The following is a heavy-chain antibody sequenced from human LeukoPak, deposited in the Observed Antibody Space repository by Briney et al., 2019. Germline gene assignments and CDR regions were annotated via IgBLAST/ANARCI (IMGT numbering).Heavy chain of an antibody. CDR1: GFSFSDYY. Sequence: PGGSLRLSCAASGFSFSDYYMSWTRQAPGKGLEWVSYISSSGSSSGSTIFYADSVTGRFTISRDNAKNSLYLQMNSLRAADTTVYYCARVGRGGQIGTFDYWGQGTLVTVSS. CDR2: ISSSGSSSGSTI. CDR3: ARVGRGGQIGTFDY. J-gene: IGHJ4*02. V-gene: IGHV3-11*01. D-gene: IGHD2-15*01.